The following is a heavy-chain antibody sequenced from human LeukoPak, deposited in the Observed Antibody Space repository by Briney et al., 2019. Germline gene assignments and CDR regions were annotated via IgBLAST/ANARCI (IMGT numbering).Heavy chain of an antibody. CDR2: INSDGSST. J-gene: IGHJ4*02. D-gene: IGHD6-19*01. Sequence: GGSLRLSCAASGFTFSSYWMHWVRQAPGKGLVWVSRINSDGSSTSYADSVKGRFTISRDNAKNSLYLQMNSLRAEDTAVYYCARGGLAVAGGRFDYWGQGTLVTVSS. V-gene: IGHV3-74*01. CDR1: GFTFSSYW. CDR3: ARGGLAVAGGRFDY.